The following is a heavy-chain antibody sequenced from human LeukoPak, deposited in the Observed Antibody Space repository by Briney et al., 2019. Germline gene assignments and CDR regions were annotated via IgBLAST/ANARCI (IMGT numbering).Heavy chain of an antibody. CDR2: ISAYNGNT. CDR3: AQGNYYDSSGYHYYYGMDV. V-gene: IGHV1-18*01. CDR1: GYIFTSYG. D-gene: IGHD3-22*01. Sequence: ASVKVSCKASGYIFTSYGVSWVRQAPGQGLEWMGWISAYNGNTNYAQKLQGRVTMTTDTSTSTAYMELRSLRSDDTAVYYCAQGNYYDSSGYHYYYGMDVWGQGTTVTVSS. J-gene: IGHJ6*02.